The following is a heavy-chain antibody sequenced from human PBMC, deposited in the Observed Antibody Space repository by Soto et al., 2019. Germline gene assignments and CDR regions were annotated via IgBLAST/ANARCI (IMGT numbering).Heavy chain of an antibody. Sequence: QIQVVQSEVEVKRPGASVRISCKASGYTLDNHAVTWVRQAPGQGLEWMGWIGALLYNDATNHARKFQGRVPMARDTSPNTVYMDLGSLRSDDTAVYYCARGTKGAGGWYFDLWGRGTLVVVSS. J-gene: IGHJ2*01. V-gene: IGHV1-18*01. CDR1: GYTLDNHA. D-gene: IGHD2-8*01. CDR2: IGALLYNDAT. CDR3: ARGTKGAGGWYFDL.